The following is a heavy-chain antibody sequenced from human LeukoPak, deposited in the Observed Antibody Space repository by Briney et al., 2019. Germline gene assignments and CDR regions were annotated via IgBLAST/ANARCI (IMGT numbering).Heavy chain of an antibody. CDR3: ARSYSSSWHAFHWFDP. V-gene: IGHV4-59*01. CDR1: GGSISSYY. CDR2: IYYSGST. D-gene: IGHD6-13*01. J-gene: IGHJ5*02. Sequence: SETLSLTCTVSGGSISSYYWSWIRQPPGKGLEWIGYIYYSGSTNYNPSLKSRVTISVDTSKNQFSLKLSSVTAADTAVYYCARSYSSSWHAFHWFDPWGQGTLVTVSS.